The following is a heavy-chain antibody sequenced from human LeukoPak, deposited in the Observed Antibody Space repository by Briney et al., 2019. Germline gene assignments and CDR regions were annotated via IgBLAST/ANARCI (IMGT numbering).Heavy chain of an antibody. CDR2: FYSVGST. CDR3: ARVRYYDSSGYHDH. D-gene: IGHD3-22*01. J-gene: IGHJ5*02. V-gene: IGHV3-53*01. CDR1: GFTVSSNY. Sequence: PGGSLRLSCAASGFTVSSNYMSWVRQAPGKGLEWVSVFYSVGSTFYADSVKGRFTISRDNSKNTLYLQMNSLRAEDTAVYYCARVRYYDSSGYHDHWGQGTLVTVSS.